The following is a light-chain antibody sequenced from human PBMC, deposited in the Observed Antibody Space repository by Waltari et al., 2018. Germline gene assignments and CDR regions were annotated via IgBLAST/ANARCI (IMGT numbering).Light chain of an antibody. CDR2: EVN. Sequence: FALTHPASVSGSPGQSLTFSCTGTSIDVGNFTLFSWYQQYPGKAPKLMIYEVNTRPSGVSNRFSGSKSGNTASLTISGLQAEDEADYYCSSYTISSTYVFGTGTKVTVL. CDR3: SSYTISSTYV. J-gene: IGLJ1*01. CDR1: SIDVGNFTL. V-gene: IGLV2-23*02.